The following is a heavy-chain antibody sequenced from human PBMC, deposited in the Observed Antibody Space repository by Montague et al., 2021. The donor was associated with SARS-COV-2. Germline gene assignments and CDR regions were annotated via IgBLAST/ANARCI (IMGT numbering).Heavy chain of an antibody. J-gene: IGHJ6*02. Sequence: CAISGDSVSRDSVAWNWIRQSPSRGLEWLGRTYYRSEWYMDYALSLNSRMTINPDTSKNEFSLHLNSVTPDDTAVYYCARVEYYGFWSGQYDTRYYFYGVDVWGQGTTVTVSS. CDR2: TYYRSEWYM. CDR1: GDSVSRDSVA. V-gene: IGHV6-1*01. D-gene: IGHD3-3*01. CDR3: ARVEYYGFWSGQYDTRYYFYGVDV.